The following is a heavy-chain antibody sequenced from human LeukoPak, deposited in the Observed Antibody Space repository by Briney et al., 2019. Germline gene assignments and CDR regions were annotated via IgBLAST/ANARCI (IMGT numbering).Heavy chain of an antibody. CDR2: ISGSGGST. J-gene: IGHJ3*02. Sequence: GGSLRLSCAASGFTFSSYAMSWVRQAPGKGLEWVSAISGSGGSTYYADSVKGRFTISRDNSKNSLYLQMNSLRAEDTAVYYCARDRKYPNAFDIWGQGTMVTVSS. CDR3: ARDRKYPNAFDI. D-gene: IGHD2/OR15-2a*01. CDR1: GFTFSSYA. V-gene: IGHV3-23*01.